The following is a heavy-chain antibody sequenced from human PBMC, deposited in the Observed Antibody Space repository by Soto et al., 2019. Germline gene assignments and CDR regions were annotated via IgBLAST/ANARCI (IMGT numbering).Heavy chain of an antibody. CDR3: AGANLGDGFNIW. CDR2: TQSRRNSYTT. Sequence: EVQLVESGGALVQPGGSLRLSCAASGFTLSDHYMDWVRQAPGRGLEWVGRTQSRRNSYTTYYAASVKGRFSVSRDGSQNSLYLPMTSLTIEDTAVYFRAGANLGDGFNIWGGLGTLVTVSS. V-gene: IGHV3-72*01. CDR1: GFTLSDHY. D-gene: IGHD3-10*01. J-gene: IGHJ4*01.